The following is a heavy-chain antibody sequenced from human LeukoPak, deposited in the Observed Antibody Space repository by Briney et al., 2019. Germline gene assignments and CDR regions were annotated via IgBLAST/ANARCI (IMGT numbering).Heavy chain of an antibody. CDR3: ARGREYSSSCFDY. Sequence: SETLSLTCTVSGGSISDYYWSWIRQHPGKGLEWIGDIYYSGSTNYNPSLKSRVTISVDTSKNQFSLKLSSVTAADTAVYYCARGREYSSSCFDYWGQGTLVTVSS. V-gene: IGHV4-59*01. CDR1: GGSISDYY. D-gene: IGHD6-6*01. J-gene: IGHJ4*02. CDR2: IYYSGST.